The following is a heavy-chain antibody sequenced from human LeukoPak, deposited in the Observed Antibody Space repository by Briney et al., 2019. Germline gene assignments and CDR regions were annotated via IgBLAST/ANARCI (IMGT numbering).Heavy chain of an antibody. V-gene: IGHV3-7*01. Sequence: GGPLRLSCAASGFIFSNNWMSGVRQAPGKGLEWVANINQDGSQKYYVDSVKGRFTISRDNAKNSLYLQMDSLRADDAAVYYCARETVQASDIWGQGTMVTVSS. CDR2: INQDGSQK. CDR3: ARETVQASDI. CDR1: GFIFSNNW. J-gene: IGHJ3*02.